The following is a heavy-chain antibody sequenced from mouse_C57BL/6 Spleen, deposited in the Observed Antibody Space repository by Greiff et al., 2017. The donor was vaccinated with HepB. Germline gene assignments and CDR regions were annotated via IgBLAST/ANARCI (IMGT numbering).Heavy chain of an antibody. D-gene: IGHD2-4*01. CDR3: VRQDYDYFDY. Sequence: EVQRVESGGGLVQPKGSLKLSCAASGFSFNTYAMNWVRQAPGKGLEWVARIRSKSNNYATYYADSVKDTFTISRDDSESVLYLQINNLKTEDTAMYYCVRQDYDYFDYWGQGTTLTVSS. CDR2: IRSKSNNYAT. CDR1: GFSFNTYA. J-gene: IGHJ2*01. V-gene: IGHV10-1*01.